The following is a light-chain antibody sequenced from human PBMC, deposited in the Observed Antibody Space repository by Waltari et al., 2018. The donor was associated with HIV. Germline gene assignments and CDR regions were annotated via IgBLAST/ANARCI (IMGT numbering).Light chain of an antibody. V-gene: IGKV1-9*01. CDR1: EDINEV. CDR3: QQLNTYPPDT. J-gene: IGKJ2*01. CDR2: AAS. Sequence: GDRVTITCRASEDINEVLAWYQQKPGVAPKLLIYAASTLEDEVPSRFSGSGSGTDFTLTISSLQPEDFATYFCQQLNTYPPDTFGPGTKLEI.